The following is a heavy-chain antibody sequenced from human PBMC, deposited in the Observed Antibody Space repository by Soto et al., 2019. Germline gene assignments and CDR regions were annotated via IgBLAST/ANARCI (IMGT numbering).Heavy chain of an antibody. J-gene: IGHJ4*02. CDR1: GYTFTGYA. D-gene: IGHD6-19*01. Sequence: QVQLVQSGAEEKKPGASVKVSCKASGYTFTGYAMHWVRQAPGQRLEWMGWINAGNGNTKYSQKFQGRVTITRDTAASTAYMELSSLRSEDTAVYYCASAVAVPADFDYWGQGTLVTVSS. CDR2: INAGNGNT. CDR3: ASAVAVPADFDY. V-gene: IGHV1-3*05.